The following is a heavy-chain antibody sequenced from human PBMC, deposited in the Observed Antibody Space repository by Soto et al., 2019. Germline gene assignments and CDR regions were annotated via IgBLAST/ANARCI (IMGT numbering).Heavy chain of an antibody. D-gene: IGHD5-12*01. V-gene: IGHV3-33*01. CDR2: IWKDGNNK. CDR1: GFTVSNYG. J-gene: IGHJ3*02. Sequence: PGGSLRLSCAASGFTVSNYGMHWVRQAPGKGLEWVAVIWKDGNNKYYRDSVKGRFTISSDNSKNTLELQMSSLRGEDSAVYYYARGEAWTDEAFDIWGQGTMGTVSS. CDR3: ARGEAWTDEAFDI.